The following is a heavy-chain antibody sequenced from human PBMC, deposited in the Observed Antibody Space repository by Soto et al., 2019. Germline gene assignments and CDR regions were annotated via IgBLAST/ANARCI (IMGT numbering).Heavy chain of an antibody. CDR3: AKGPENYYYMDV. V-gene: IGHV3-9*01. CDR2: ISWNSGSI. CDR1: GFTFDDYA. Sequence: DVQLVESGGGLVQPGRSLRLSCAASGFTFDDYAMHWVRQAPGKGLEWVSGISWNSGSIGYADSVKGRFTISRDNAKNSLYLQMNSLRAEDTALYYCAKGPENYYYMDVWGKGTTVTVSS. J-gene: IGHJ6*03.